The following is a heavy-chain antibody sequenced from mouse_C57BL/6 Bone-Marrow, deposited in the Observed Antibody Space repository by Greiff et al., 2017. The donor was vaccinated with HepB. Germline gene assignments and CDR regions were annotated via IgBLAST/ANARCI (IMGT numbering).Heavy chain of an antibody. Sequence: DAGGGLVQPKGSLKLSCAASGFTFNTYAMHWVRPAPGKGLEWVARIRSKSSNYATYYADSVKERFTISRDDSQSMLYLQMNNLKTEDTAMYYCVRGGYYYGSGWYFDVWGTGTTVTVSS. CDR1: GFTFNTYA. CDR2: IRSKSSNYAT. CDR3: VRGGYYYGSGWYFDV. D-gene: IGHD1-1*01. V-gene: IGHV10-3*01. J-gene: IGHJ1*03.